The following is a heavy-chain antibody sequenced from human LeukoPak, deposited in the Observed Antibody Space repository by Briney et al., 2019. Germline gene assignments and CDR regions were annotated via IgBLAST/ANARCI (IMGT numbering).Heavy chain of an antibody. J-gene: IGHJ4*02. CDR2: IYYSGST. Sequence: SETLSLTCTVSGGSISSSSYYWGWGRQHPGRGREWIGSIYYSGSTYDNPSLKSRVTISVDTSKNQFSLKLSSVTAADTAVYYCSLTMVRGVYDYWGQGTLVTVSS. CDR1: GGSISSSSYY. V-gene: IGHV4-39*03. D-gene: IGHD3-10*01. CDR3: SLTMVRGVYDY.